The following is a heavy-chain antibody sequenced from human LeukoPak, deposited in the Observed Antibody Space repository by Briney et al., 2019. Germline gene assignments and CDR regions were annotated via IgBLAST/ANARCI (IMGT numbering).Heavy chain of an antibody. CDR3: AWAGSGTYLSIY. J-gene: IGHJ4*02. Sequence: PGASLRLSCTASGFTFSDYYMSWIRQAPGKGLEWISYISRGGNSIYYADSVKGRFTISRDNAKSSLYMQMNSLRADDTAMYYCAWAGSGTYLSIYWGKGTLVTVSS. V-gene: IGHV3-11*01. D-gene: IGHD3-10*01. CDR2: ISRGGNSI. CDR1: GFTFSDYY.